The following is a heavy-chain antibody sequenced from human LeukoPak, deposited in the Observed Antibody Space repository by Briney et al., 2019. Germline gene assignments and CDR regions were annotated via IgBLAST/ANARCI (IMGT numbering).Heavy chain of an antibody. CDR3: APPPIAATGN. V-gene: IGHV3-7*01. J-gene: IGHJ4*02. D-gene: IGHD6-13*01. Sequence: GGSLRLSCVASGFSFSIYWMSWVRQAPGKGLEWVANIKPDASDQYYVDSVKGRFTISRDNAKKSLYLQMNSLRAEDTAVYYCAPPPIAATGNWGQGTLVTVSS. CDR2: IKPDASDQ. CDR1: GFSFSIYW.